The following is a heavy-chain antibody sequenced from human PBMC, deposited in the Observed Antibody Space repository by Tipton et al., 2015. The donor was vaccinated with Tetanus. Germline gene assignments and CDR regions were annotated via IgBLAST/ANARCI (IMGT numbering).Heavy chain of an antibody. CDR3: AKDMRTRFGPRTGMDV. CDR1: GFIFSDHY. Sequence: SLRLSCAVSGFIFSDHYIDWVRQAPGKGLVWVSRINTDGSIRNYADSVKGRFTISRDNAENTLSLQMNSLRAEDTAVYYCAKDMRTRFGPRTGMDVWGQGTTVTVSS. D-gene: IGHD3-10*01. V-gene: IGHV3-74*01. J-gene: IGHJ6*02. CDR2: INTDGSIR.